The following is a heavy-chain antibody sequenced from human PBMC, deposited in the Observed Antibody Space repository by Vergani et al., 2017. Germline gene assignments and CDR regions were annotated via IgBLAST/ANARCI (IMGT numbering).Heavy chain of an antibody. CDR3: AKVGGGSYSAFDY. CDR1: GFTFSSYA. CDR2: LSGSGGST. D-gene: IGHD1-26*01. Sequence: EVQLLESGGGLVQPGGSLRLSCAASGFTFSSYAMSWVRQAPGKGLEWVSALSGSGGSTYSADSGKGRFTISRDNSKNTLYLQMNSLRAEDTAVYYCAKVGGGSYSAFDYWGQGTLVTVSS. V-gene: IGHV3-23*01. J-gene: IGHJ4*02.